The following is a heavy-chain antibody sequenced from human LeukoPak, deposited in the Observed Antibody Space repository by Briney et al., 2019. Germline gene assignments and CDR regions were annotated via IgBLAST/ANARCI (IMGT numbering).Heavy chain of an antibody. CDR1: GFTFNKYG. CDR3: ATLKYYFDY. CDR2: ISYDSFNE. V-gene: IGHV3-30*03. Sequence: GGSLRLSCPASGFTFNKYGMHWVRQTPGKGLEWLAAISYDSFNEDYRDSVKGRLTISRDNSKNTVDLQMNSLRAEDTAVYYCATLKYYFDYWGQGTLVTVSS. J-gene: IGHJ4*02.